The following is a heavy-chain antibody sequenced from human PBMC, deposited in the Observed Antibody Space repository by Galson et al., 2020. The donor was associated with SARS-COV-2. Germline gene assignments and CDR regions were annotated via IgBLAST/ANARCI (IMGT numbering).Heavy chain of an antibody. CDR1: GFTFSSYT. J-gene: IGHJ4*02. D-gene: IGHD1-26*01. CDR2: ISYDGNNK. CDR3: ARGRWELLWGDY. V-gene: IGHV3-30*04. Sequence: GGSLRLSCAASGFTFSSYTMHWVRQAPGKGLEWVAVISYDGNNKYYADSVKGRFTISRDYSKNTLYLQMNSLRADNTAVYYCARGRWELLWGDYWGQGTLVTVSS.